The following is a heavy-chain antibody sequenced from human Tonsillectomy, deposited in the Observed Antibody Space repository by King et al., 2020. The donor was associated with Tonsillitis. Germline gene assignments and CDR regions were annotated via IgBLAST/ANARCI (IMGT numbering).Heavy chain of an antibody. V-gene: IGHV3-15*01. CDR2: IRSKTDGGTT. Sequence: VQLVESGGGLVKPGGSLRLSCAASGFSFSDAWMRWVRQAPGKGPEWVGRIRSKTDGGTTQYAAPVKGRFTISRDDSKNTLYLQMNSLRTEDTAVYYCTTEWHTVGVDYWGQGTLVTVSS. D-gene: IGHD1-26*01. J-gene: IGHJ4*02. CDR3: TTEWHTVGVDY. CDR1: GFSFSDAW.